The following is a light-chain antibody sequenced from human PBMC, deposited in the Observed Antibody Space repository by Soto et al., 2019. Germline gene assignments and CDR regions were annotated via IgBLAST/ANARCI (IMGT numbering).Light chain of an antibody. CDR2: EVS. Sequence: QSALTQPASVSGSPGQSITISCTGTSSDVGGYNYVSWYQQHPGKAPKLMIYEVSNRPSGVSNRFSGSKSGNTASLTISGLLAEDEADYYCSPYTSSSTRVFGGGTKLTVL. J-gene: IGLJ3*02. CDR1: SSDVGGYNY. V-gene: IGLV2-14*01. CDR3: SPYTSSSTRV.